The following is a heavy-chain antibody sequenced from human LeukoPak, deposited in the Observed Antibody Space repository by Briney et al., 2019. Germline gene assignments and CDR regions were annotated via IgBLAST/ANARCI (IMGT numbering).Heavy chain of an antibody. J-gene: IGHJ6*04. V-gene: IGHV3-48*03. CDR2: ISSSGSTI. D-gene: IGHD3-10*02. CDR1: GFTFSSYE. Sequence: GGSLRLSCAASGFTFSSYEMDWVRQAPGKGLEWVSYISSSGSTIYYADSVKGRFTISRDNAKNSLYLQMNSLRAEDTAVYYCAELGITMIGGVWGKGTTVTIFS. CDR3: AELGITMIGGV.